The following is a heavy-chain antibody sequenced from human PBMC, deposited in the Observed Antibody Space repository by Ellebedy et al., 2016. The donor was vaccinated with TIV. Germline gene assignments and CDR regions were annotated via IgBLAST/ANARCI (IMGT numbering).Heavy chain of an antibody. J-gene: IGHJ6*02. CDR2: VNWNGADI. CDR3: AKDQGYSAGWSLGYYYYGMDV. D-gene: IGHD1-26*01. Sequence: SLKISXAASGFIFESYAMHWVRQAPGKDLEWVSGVNWNGADIGYAASVKGRFTISRDNAKNSLYLEMNNLRSEDTALYYCAKDQGYSAGWSLGYYYYGMDVWGQGTTVTVSS. CDR1: GFIFESYA. V-gene: IGHV3-9*01.